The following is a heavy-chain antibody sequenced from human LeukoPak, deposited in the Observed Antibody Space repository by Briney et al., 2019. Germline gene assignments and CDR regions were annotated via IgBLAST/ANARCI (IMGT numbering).Heavy chain of an antibody. CDR3: ARAVIVTFPYYYMDV. CDR2: ISSSSSYI. J-gene: IGHJ6*03. CDR1: GFTFSSYS. D-gene: IGHD3-22*01. V-gene: IGHV3-21*01. Sequence: GGSLRLSCAASGFTFSSYSMSWVRQAPGKGLEWVSSISSSSSYIYYADSVKGRFTISRDNAKNSLYLQMNSLRAEDTAVYYCARAVIVTFPYYYMDVWGKGTTVTVSS.